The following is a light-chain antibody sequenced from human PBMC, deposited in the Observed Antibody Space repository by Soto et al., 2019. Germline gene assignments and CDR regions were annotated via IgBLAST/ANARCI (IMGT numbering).Light chain of an antibody. J-gene: IGLJ1*01. CDR3: SSYTSSIPYV. CDR1: SSDVGGYNY. V-gene: IGLV2-14*01. CDR2: EVS. Sequence: QSALTQPASVSGSPGQSITISCTGTSSDVGGYNYVSWYQQHPGKAPKLMIYEVSNRPSGVSNRFSGSKSGNTASLTISGLQAEDEADYYCSSYTSSIPYVFGTGTKGTVL.